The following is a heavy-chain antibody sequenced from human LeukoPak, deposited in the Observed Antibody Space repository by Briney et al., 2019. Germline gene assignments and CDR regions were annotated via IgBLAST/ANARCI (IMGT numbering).Heavy chain of an antibody. Sequence: ASETLSLTCTVSGGSISSYYWSWIRQPPGKGLEWVGYIYYTGTTNYNPSLKSRVTISLDTSKNQFSLKLSSVTAADTAVYYCATRPPGYSSGWYRYWGQGTLVTVSS. V-gene: IGHV4-59*12. D-gene: IGHD6-19*01. J-gene: IGHJ4*02. CDR2: IYYTGTT. CDR1: GGSISSYY. CDR3: ATRPPGYSSGWYRY.